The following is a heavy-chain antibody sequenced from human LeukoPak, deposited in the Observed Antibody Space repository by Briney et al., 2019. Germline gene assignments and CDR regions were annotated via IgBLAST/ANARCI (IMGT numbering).Heavy chain of an antibody. D-gene: IGHD2-2*01. CDR2: IRGAGYSDAP. CDR3: TVPASGGNWFDP. Sequence: PWGSLKLSCAASGFSFSGSAIHWVRQAPGKGLEWVGRIRGAGYSDAPAYVASVRGRFTISRDDSKSTAYLQMNSLKAEDTAVYYCTVPASGGNWFDPWGPGTLVTVSS. V-gene: IGHV3-73*01. CDR1: GFSFSGSA. J-gene: IGHJ5*02.